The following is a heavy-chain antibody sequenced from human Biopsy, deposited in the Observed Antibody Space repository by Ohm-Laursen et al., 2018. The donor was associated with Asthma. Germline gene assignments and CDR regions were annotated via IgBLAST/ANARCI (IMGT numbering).Heavy chain of an antibody. Sequence: SLRLSCAASGFSFSRYGMHWVRQAPGKGLEWVAVISFDGSNKYYGDSVKGRFTIARDNSKNTVYLQINSLTGEDTAVYYCAKDKGGPRIGVAGTFDHWGQGTLVTVSS. D-gene: IGHD6-13*01. J-gene: IGHJ4*02. CDR2: ISFDGSNK. CDR3: AKDKGGPRIGVAGTFDH. CDR1: GFSFSRYG. V-gene: IGHV3-30*18.